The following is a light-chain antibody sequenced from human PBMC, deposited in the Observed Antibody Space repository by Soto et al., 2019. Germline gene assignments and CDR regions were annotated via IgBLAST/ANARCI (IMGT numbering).Light chain of an antibody. V-gene: IGKV3-11*01. J-gene: IGKJ4*01. Sequence: VLTQSPATLSLAPGERATLSCRASQSVSFYLARYQQKPGQAPRLLIYDTSKRAPGIPARFCGSGSGTDFTLTITSVAPEDFAVYYCQQRNDWPPATFGGGTTVEIK. CDR2: DTS. CDR1: QSVSFY. CDR3: QQRNDWPPAT.